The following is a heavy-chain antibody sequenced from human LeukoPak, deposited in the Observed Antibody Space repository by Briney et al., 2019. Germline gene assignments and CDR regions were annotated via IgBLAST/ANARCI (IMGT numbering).Heavy chain of an antibody. CDR2: INPNSGGT. D-gene: IGHD4/OR15-4a*01. V-gene: IGHV1-2*02. Sequence: ASVKVSCKASGYTFTGYCMHWVRQAPGQGLEWMGWINPNSGGTNYAQKFQGRVTTTRDTSISTACMELSRLRSDDTAVYYCARLLTNYYAFDIWGQGTMVTVSS. CDR3: ARLLTNYYAFDI. CDR1: GYTFTGYC. J-gene: IGHJ3*02.